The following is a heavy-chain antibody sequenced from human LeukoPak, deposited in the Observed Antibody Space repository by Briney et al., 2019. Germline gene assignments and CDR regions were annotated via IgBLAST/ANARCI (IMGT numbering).Heavy chain of an antibody. CDR2: ISNSGGNT. V-gene: IGHV3-23*01. CDR3: AKDRGVPRYGNWFDP. Sequence: PGGSLRLSCAASGFTFSTYAMSWVRQAPGKGLGWVSAISNSGGNTYYADSVKGRFTISRDNSKNTLYLQMNSLRAEDTAVYYCAKDRGVPRYGNWFDPWGQGTLVTVSS. D-gene: IGHD3-10*01. J-gene: IGHJ5*02. CDR1: GFTFSTYA.